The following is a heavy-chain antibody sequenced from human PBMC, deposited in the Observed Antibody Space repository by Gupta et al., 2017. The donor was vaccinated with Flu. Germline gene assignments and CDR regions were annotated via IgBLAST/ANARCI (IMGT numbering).Heavy chain of an antibody. CDR3: ARTNWNQNLYFDY. J-gene: IGHJ4*02. CDR2: IWYDGSNK. Sequence: GLEWVAVIWYDGSNKYYADSVKGRFTISRDNSKNTLYLQMNSLRAEDTAVYYCARTNWNQNLYFDYWGQGTLVTVSS. D-gene: IGHD1-1*01. V-gene: IGHV3-33*01.